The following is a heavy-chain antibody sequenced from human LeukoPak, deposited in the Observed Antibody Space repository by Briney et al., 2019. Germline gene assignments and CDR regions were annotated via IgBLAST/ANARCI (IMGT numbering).Heavy chain of an antibody. V-gene: IGHV3-33*01. CDR3: ARVLAATMPFDY. D-gene: IGHD5-24*01. Sequence: GRSLRLSCAASGFTFSSYGMHWVRQAPGKGLEWVAVIWYDGSNKYYADSVKGRFTISRDNSKNTLYLQMNSLRAEDTAVYYCARVLAATMPFDYWGQGTLVTVSS. CDR1: GFTFSSYG. J-gene: IGHJ4*02. CDR2: IWYDGSNK.